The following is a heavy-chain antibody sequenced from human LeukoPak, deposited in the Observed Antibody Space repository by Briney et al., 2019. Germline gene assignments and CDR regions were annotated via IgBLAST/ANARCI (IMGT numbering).Heavy chain of an antibody. CDR1: GYTFTSYY. J-gene: IGHJ5*02. CDR3: ARSKTLTYNWFDP. D-gene: IGHD3-9*01. CDR2: INPSGGST. Sequence: ASVKVSCKASGYTFTSYYMHWVRQAPGQGLEWMGIINPSGGSTSYAQKFQGRVTMTTNTSISTAYMELSSLRSEDTAVYYCARSKTLTYNWFDPWGQGTLVTVSS. V-gene: IGHV1-46*01.